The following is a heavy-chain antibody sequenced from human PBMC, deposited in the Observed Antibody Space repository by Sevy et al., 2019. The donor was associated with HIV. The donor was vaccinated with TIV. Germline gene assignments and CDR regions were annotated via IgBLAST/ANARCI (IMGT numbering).Heavy chain of an antibody. CDR3: ATTKDYYDSSGDPFDY. J-gene: IGHJ4*02. CDR1: GKTLTELS. Sequence: ASVKVSCKVSGKTLTELSMHWVRQAPGKELEWMGSFDPEDGEKIYAQKFQGRVTMTEDTSTDTAYMELSSLRSEDTAVYYCATTKDYYDSSGDPFDYWGQGTLVTVSS. V-gene: IGHV1-24*01. D-gene: IGHD3-22*01. CDR2: FDPEDGEK.